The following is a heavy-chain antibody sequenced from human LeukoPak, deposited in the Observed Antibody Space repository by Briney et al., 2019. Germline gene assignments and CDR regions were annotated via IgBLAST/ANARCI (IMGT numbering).Heavy chain of an antibody. J-gene: IGHJ4*02. CDR3: AREGQVDDSSGYYYGY. D-gene: IGHD3-22*01. V-gene: IGHV1-46*01. CDR1: GYTFTSYI. CDR2: INPSGGST. Sequence: GASVKVSCKASGYTFTSYIMHWVRQAPGQGLEWMGIINPSGGSTSYAQKFQGRVTMTRDTSTSTVYMELSSLRSEDTAVYYCAREGQVDDSSGYYYGYWGQGTLVTVSS.